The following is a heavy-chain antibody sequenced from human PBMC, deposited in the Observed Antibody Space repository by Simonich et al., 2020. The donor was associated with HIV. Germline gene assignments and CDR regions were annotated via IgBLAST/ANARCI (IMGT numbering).Heavy chain of an antibody. CDR3: ARIVGRSTIFGVVTNPSWFDP. CDR1: GGSISSSSYY. J-gene: IGHJ5*02. CDR2: IYHGRTP. D-gene: IGHD3-3*01. Sequence: QLQLQESGPRLVKPSETLSLTCTVSGGSISSSSYYWGWIRQPPGKGLEWIAIIYHGRTPFYNPSLKSRVTISLDKSKNQFSLRLSSVTAADTAVYYCARIVGRSTIFGVVTNPSWFDPWGQGTLVTVSS. V-gene: IGHV4-39*07.